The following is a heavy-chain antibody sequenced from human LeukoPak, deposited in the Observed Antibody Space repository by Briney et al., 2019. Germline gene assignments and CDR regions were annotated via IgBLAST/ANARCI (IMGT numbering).Heavy chain of an antibody. J-gene: IGHJ4*02. CDR3: TPGYSYGYYFDY. CDR2: IKGKVDGGTT. Sequence: PGGSLRLSCAVSGFAFTNAWMSWVRQAPGKGLEWVGRIKGKVDGGTTDYAAPVKGRFTISRDNSKNTLSLQMNSLKTEDTAVYYCTPGYSYGYYFDYWGQGTLVTVSS. D-gene: IGHD5-18*01. V-gene: IGHV3-15*01. CDR1: GFAFTNAW.